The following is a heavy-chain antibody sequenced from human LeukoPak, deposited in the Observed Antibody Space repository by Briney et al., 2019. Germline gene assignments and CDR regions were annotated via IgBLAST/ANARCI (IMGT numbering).Heavy chain of an antibody. CDR1: GFMFSSYW. J-gene: IGHJ4*02. Sequence: GGSLRLSCAASGFMFSSYWMHWVRQAPGKGLVWVSRINTDGTRTTYADSVRGRFTVSRDNGKYTLYLQMNSLRAEDTAVYYCARSYYYDRSGYPGDDYWGPGTLVPVSS. CDR3: ARSYYYDRSGYPGDDY. CDR2: INTDGTRT. V-gene: IGHV3-74*01. D-gene: IGHD3-22*01.